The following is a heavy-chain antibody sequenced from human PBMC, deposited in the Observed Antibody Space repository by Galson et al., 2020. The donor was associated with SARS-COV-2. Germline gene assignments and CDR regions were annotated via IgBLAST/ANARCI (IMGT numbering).Heavy chain of an antibody. D-gene: IGHD6-13*01. CDR2: FDPEDGET. CDR1: GYTLTELS. J-gene: IGHJ5*02. V-gene: IGHV1-24*01. Sequence: GASVKVSCKVSGYTLTELSLHWVRQAPGKGLEWMGGFDPEDGETIYAQKFQGRVTMTEDTSTDTAYMELSSLRSEDTAVYYCATGVAIAAAGGWFDPWGQGTLVTVSS. CDR3: ATGVAIAAAGGWFDP.